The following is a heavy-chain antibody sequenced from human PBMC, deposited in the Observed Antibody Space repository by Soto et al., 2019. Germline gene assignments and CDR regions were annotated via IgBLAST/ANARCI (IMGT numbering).Heavy chain of an antibody. CDR2: IYYSGST. J-gene: IGHJ5*02. CDR3: ARLAVAGTGWFDP. V-gene: IGHV4-59*08. CDR1: GGSISNYY. D-gene: IGHD6-19*01. Sequence: SETLSLTCTVSGGSISNYYWSWIRQPQGKGLEWIGYIYYSGSTNYNPSLKSRVTISVDTSKNQFSLKLSSVTAADTAVYYCARLAVAGTGWFDPWGQGTLVTISS.